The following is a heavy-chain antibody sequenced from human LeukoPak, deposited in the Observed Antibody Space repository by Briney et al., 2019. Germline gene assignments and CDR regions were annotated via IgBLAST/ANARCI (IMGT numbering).Heavy chain of an antibody. D-gene: IGHD6-13*01. Sequence: ASVKVSCKASGYTFTGYYMHWVRQAPGQGLEWMGWINPNSGGTNYAQKFQGWVTMTRDTSISTAYMELSRLRSDDTAVYYCARDQGEYSRSWYRPGAFDIWGQGTMVTVSS. CDR1: GYTFTGYY. CDR3: ARDQGEYSRSWYRPGAFDI. CDR2: INPNSGGT. V-gene: IGHV1-2*04. J-gene: IGHJ3*02.